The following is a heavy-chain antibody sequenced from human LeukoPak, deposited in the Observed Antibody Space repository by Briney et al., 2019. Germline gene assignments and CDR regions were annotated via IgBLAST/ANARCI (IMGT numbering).Heavy chain of an antibody. CDR2: IYYSGST. CDR3: ARGIVGATYDY. CDR1: GGSISSYY. Sequence: PSETLSLACTVSGGSISSYYWSWIRQTPGKGLEWIGYIYYSGSTNYNPSLKSRVTISVDTSKNQFSLKLSSVTAADTAVYYCARGIVGATYDYWGQGTLVTVSS. D-gene: IGHD1-26*01. J-gene: IGHJ4*02. V-gene: IGHV4-59*01.